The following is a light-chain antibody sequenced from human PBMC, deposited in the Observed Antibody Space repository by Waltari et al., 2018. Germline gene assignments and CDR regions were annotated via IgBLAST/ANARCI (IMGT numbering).Light chain of an antibody. Sequence: IQLTQSPFSLPASVGDTVTITCRASQTINLYLNWYQQQPRRAPKLLIFAASSLQSGVPSRFSGSGSGTDFTLTITSLQPEDFATYYCQQGFSTPFTFGPGTKVDLK. V-gene: IGKV1-39*01. CDR2: AAS. CDR1: QTINLY. CDR3: QQGFSTPFT. J-gene: IGKJ3*01.